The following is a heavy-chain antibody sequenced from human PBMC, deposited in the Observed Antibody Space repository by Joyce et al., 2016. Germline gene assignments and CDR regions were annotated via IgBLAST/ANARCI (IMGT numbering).Heavy chain of an antibody. V-gene: IGHV4-31*03. CDR3: AREGPGGSLDF. D-gene: IGHD1-26*01. CDR2: IYYTEST. CDR1: GGSISSGGHF. Sequence: QVQLRESGPGLVKPSQTLSLTCTVSGGSISSGGHFWTWFRQLPGRGLEWLGYIYYTESTYYNPSLKSRLSISVDTSKNQFSLMVRSVTVADTAVYYCAREGPGGSLDFWGQGILVTVSS. J-gene: IGHJ4*02.